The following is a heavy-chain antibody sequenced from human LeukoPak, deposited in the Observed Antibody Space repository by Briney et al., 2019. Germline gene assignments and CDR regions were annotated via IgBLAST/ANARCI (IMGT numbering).Heavy chain of an antibody. CDR2: IYTSGST. CDR1: GGSISSYF. J-gene: IGHJ6*03. D-gene: IGHD3-10*01. V-gene: IGHV4-4*07. CDR3: ARGTSSGVAPYYYYYYMDV. Sequence: ASETLSLTCTVSGGSISSYFWSWIRQPAGKGLEWIGRIYTSGSTNYNPSLKSRVTMSVDTSKNQFSRKLSSVTAADTAVYYCARGTSSGVAPYYYYYYMDVWGKGTTVTVSS.